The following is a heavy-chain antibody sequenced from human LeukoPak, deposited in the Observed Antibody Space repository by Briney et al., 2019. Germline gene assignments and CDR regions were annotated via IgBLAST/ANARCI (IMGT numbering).Heavy chain of an antibody. CDR1: GFTFSSYG. V-gene: IGHV3-33*01. CDR3: ARDQYSSGPPDSLYYFDY. Sequence: GRSLRLSCAASGFTFSSYGMHWVRQAPGKGLEWVAVIWYDGSNKYYADSVKGRFTISRDNSKNTLYLQMNSLRAEDTAVYYCARDQYSSGPPDSLYYFDYWGQGTLVTVSS. D-gene: IGHD6-19*01. CDR2: IWYDGSNK. J-gene: IGHJ4*02.